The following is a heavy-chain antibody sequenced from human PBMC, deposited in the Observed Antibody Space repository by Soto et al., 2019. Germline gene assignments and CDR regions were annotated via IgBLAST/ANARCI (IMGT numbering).Heavy chain of an antibody. CDR3: AKAHYDFWSGTRDYFDS. CDR1: GFTFRHFA. CDR2: ISYDASEE. J-gene: IGHJ4*02. Sequence: QVVLVESGGGVVQSGRSLRLSCEASGFTFRHFAMHWDRQAPGKGLEWVAVISYDASEEYYADSVKGRFTISRDKSGDTVYLQMDSLRVEDTAVYYCAKAHYDFWSGTRDYFDSWGQGTLVTVSS. D-gene: IGHD3-3*01. V-gene: IGHV3-30*18.